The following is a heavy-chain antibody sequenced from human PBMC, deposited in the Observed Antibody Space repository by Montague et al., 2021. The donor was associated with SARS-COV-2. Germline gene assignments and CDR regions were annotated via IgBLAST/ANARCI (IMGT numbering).Heavy chain of an antibody. CDR1: GFTFSSYE. J-gene: IGHJ6*02. CDR2: ISSSGSTI. V-gene: IGHV3-48*03. D-gene: IGHD3-22*01. Sequence: SLRLSCAASGFTFSSYEMNWVRQAPGKGLEWVSYISSSGSTIYYADSVKGRFTISRDNAKNTLYLQMNSLRAEDTAVYYCARVLGVTYYGMDVWGQGTTVTVSS. CDR3: ARVLGVTYYGMDV.